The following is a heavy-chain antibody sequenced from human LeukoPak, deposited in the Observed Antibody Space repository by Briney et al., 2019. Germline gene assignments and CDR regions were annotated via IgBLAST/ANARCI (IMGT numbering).Heavy chain of an antibody. J-gene: IGHJ4*02. V-gene: IGHV4-4*07. D-gene: IGHD4-17*01. CDR2: IYNSGDT. CDR3: ASDATTGTTIIDF. CDR1: GGSINSSY. Sequence: PSETLSLTCTVSGGSINSSYWSWIRQPAGKGLEWIGRIYNSGDTSYNPSLKGRVILSIDTSKNQFSLKLSSVTAADTAVYYCASDATTGTTIIDFWGQGTLVSVSS.